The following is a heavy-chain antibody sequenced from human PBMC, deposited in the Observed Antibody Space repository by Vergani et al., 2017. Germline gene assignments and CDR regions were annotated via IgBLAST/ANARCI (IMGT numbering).Heavy chain of an antibody. CDR2: ISSSGTPI. V-gene: IGHV3-11*01. J-gene: IGHJ6*03. CDR1: GFTFSDYY. D-gene: IGHD1-26*01. Sequence: QVRLVESGGGSVKPGGSLRLSCAASGFTFSDYYMSWVRQAPGKELEWLSYISSSGTPIYYADSVKGRFTITRDNGKNSLYLHINRLRPEDTAVYFWARDTSPVCHSGSFYSERYYYYSMDVWGKGTTVRVSS. CDR3: ARDTSPVCHSGSFYSERYYYYSMDV.